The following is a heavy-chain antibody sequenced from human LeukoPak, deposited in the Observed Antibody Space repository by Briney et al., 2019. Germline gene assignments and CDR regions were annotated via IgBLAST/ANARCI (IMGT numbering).Heavy chain of an antibody. CDR3: AAPYYDFWSGQNAFDI. D-gene: IGHD3-3*01. J-gene: IGHJ3*02. Sequence: GGSLRLSCAASGFTFSSYGMHWVRQAPGKGLEWVAFIRYDGSNKYYADSVKGRFTISRDNSKNTLYLQMNSLRAEDTAVYYCAAPYYDFWSGQNAFDIWGQGTMVTVSS. CDR2: IRYDGSNK. V-gene: IGHV3-30*02. CDR1: GFTFSSYG.